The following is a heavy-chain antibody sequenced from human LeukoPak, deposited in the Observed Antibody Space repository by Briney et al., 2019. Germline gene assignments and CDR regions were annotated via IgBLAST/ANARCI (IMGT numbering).Heavy chain of an antibody. Sequence: PGGSLRLSCAASGFTFSSYSMNWVRQAPGKGLEWVSSISSSSRYIYYTDSVKGRFTISRDNAKNSLYLQMNSLRAEDTAVYYCARDLSVGSKPDLGFDYWGQGTLVTVSS. D-gene: IGHD1-26*01. V-gene: IGHV3-21*01. CDR3: ARDLSVGSKPDLGFDY. J-gene: IGHJ4*02. CDR2: ISSSSRYI. CDR1: GFTFSSYS.